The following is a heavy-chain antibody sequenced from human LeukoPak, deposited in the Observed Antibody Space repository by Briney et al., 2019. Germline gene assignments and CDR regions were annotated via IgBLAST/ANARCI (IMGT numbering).Heavy chain of an antibody. CDR2: ISPDGRST. D-gene: IGHD3-10*02. J-gene: IGHJ6*04. V-gene: IGHV3-74*01. CDR1: EFTFSSYW. Sequence: GGSLRLSCEDSEFTFSSYWMHWVRQAPGKGLVWVSRISPDGRSTSYADSVKGRFTISRDNAKNSLYLQMNSLRAEDTAVYYCAELGITMIGGVWGKGTTVTISS. CDR3: AELGITMIGGV.